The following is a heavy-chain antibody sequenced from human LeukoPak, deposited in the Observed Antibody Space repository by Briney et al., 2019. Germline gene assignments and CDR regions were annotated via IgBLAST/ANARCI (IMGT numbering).Heavy chain of an antibody. D-gene: IGHD2-21*02. CDR1: Y. Sequence: YWIGWIRQPPGKGLEWIGYIYYSGSTYYNPSLKSRLTISVDTSENQFSLHLTSVTAADTAVYFCARVTRWAGLDFWGQGTLVTVSS. CDR2: IYYSGST. V-gene: IGHV4-30-4*08. CDR3: ARVTRWAGLDF. J-gene: IGHJ4*02.